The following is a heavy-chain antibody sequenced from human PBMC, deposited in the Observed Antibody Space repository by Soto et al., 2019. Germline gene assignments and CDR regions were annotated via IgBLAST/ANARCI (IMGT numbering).Heavy chain of an antibody. CDR1: GFTFSSYG. CDR2: IWYDGSNK. D-gene: IGHD3-3*01. J-gene: IGHJ5*02. Sequence: PGGSLRLSCAASGFTFSSYGMHWVRQAPGKGLEWVAVIWYDGSNKYYADSVKGRFTISRDNSKNTLYLQMNSLRAEDTAVYYCARDLLEWLSYPGVFDPWGQGTLVTVSS. CDR3: ARDLLEWLSYPGVFDP. V-gene: IGHV3-33*01.